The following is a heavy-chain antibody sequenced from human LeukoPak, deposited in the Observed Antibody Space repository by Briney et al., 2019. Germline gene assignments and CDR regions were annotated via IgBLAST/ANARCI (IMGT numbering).Heavy chain of an antibody. CDR1: GFTFSRYW. J-gene: IGHJ4*02. V-gene: IGHV3-7*03. CDR2: IKEDGSEK. CDR3: AKHSSGWYDSGDY. Sequence: PGGSLRLSCAASGFTFSRYWMSWVRQAPGKGLEWVANIKEDGSEKNYVDSVKGRFTISRDNSKNTLYLQMNSLRAEDTAVYYCAKHSSGWYDSGDYWGQGTLVTVSS. D-gene: IGHD6-19*01.